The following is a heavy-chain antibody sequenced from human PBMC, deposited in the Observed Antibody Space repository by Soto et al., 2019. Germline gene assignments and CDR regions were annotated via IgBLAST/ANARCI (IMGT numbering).Heavy chain of an antibody. J-gene: IGHJ4*02. CDR1: GYTFTSYD. Sequence: QVQLVQSGAEVKKPGASVKVSCKASGYTFTSYDINWVRQATGQGLEWMGWMKPNSGNTGYAQKFQGRVTMTRNTSVSTAYMELGTLSSEATAVYYCARVYNDYVWGSYRYTDYWGQGPLVTVSS. CDR3: ARVYNDYVWGSYRYTDY. CDR2: MKPNSGNT. D-gene: IGHD3-16*02. V-gene: IGHV1-8*01.